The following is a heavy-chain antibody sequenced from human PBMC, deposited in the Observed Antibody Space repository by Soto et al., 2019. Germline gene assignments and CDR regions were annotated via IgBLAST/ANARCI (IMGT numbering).Heavy chain of an antibody. J-gene: IGHJ4*02. Sequence: AAVQVPCKASGYTFTGYYMHWDRQAPGQGLEWMGWINPNSGGTNYAQKFQGRVTMTRDTSISTDYMELSRLRSDDTAVYYCALLLWFGEFPSDFDYWGQGTLVTVSS. CDR2: INPNSGGT. V-gene: IGHV1-2*02. CDR1: GYTFTGYY. D-gene: IGHD3-10*01. CDR3: ALLLWFGEFPSDFDY.